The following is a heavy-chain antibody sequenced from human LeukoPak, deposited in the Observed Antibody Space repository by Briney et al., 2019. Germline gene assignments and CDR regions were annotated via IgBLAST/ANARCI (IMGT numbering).Heavy chain of an antibody. CDR3: ARDQSYYDSSGYYFDY. D-gene: IGHD3-22*01. V-gene: IGHV1-18*01. J-gene: IGHJ4*02. Sequence: GASVKVSCKSSGYTFTSYGISWVRQAPGQGLEWMGWISAYNGNTNYAQKLQGRVTMTTDTSTSTAYMELRSLRSDDTAVYYCARDQSYYDSSGYYFDYWGQGTLVTVSS. CDR1: GYTFTSYG. CDR2: ISAYNGNT.